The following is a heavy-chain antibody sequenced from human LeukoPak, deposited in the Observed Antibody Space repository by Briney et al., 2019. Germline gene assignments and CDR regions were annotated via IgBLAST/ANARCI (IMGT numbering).Heavy chain of an antibody. D-gene: IGHD5-18*01. CDR2: ISSSSSTI. J-gene: IGHJ6*03. V-gene: IGHV3-48*01. Sequence: GGSLRLSCAASGFTFSSYSMNWVRQAPGKGLEWVSYISSSSSTIYYADSVKGRFTISRDNAKNSLYLQMNSLRAEDTAVYYCARDIEAWGYSYGTPYYYYMDVWGKGTTVTVSS. CDR1: GFTFSSYS. CDR3: ARDIEAWGYSYGTPYYYYMDV.